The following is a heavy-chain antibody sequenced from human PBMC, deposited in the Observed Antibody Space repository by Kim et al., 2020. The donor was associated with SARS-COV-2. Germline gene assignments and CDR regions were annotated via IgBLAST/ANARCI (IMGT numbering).Heavy chain of an antibody. Sequence: ASVKVSCKASGYTFTSYYMHWVRQAPGQGLEWMGIINPSGGSTSYAQKFQGRVTMTRDTSTSTVYMELSSLRSEDTAVYYCARDLSQYSSGYQYYYYYGMDVWGQGTTVTVSS. CDR2: INPSGGST. CDR1: GYTFTSYY. D-gene: IGHD3-22*01. J-gene: IGHJ6*02. CDR3: ARDLSQYSSGYQYYYYYGMDV. V-gene: IGHV1-46*01.